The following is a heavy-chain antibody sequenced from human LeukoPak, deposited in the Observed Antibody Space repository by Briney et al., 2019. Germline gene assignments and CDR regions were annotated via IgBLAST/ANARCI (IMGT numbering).Heavy chain of an antibody. CDR2: INPNSGGT. CDR3: ARDGSMIASLDAFDI. CDR1: GYTFTGYY. J-gene: IGHJ3*02. D-gene: IGHD3-22*01. Sequence: ASVKVSCKASGYTFTGYYMHWVRQAPGQGLEWMGWINPNSGGTNYAQKFQGRVTMTRDTSISTAYMELSRLRSDDTAVYYCARDGSMIASLDAFDIWGQGTMVTVSS. V-gene: IGHV1-2*02.